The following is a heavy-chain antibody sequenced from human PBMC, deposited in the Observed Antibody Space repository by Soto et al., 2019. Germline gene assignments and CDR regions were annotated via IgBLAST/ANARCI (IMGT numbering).Heavy chain of an antibody. V-gene: IGHV1-2*02. CDR2: INPNSGGT. Sequence: EASVKVSCKASGYTFTGYYMHWVRQAPGQGLEWMGWINPNSGGTNYAQKFQGRVTMTRDTSISTAYMELSRLRSDDTAVYYCARMGGYCSGGSCYSVYYYYGMDVWGQGTTVTVSS. D-gene: IGHD2-15*01. J-gene: IGHJ6*02. CDR1: GYTFTGYY. CDR3: ARMGGYCSGGSCYSVYYYYGMDV.